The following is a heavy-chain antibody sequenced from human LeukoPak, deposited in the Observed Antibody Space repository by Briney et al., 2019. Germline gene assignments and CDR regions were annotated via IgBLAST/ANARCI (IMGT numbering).Heavy chain of an antibody. V-gene: IGHV4-31*03. Sequence: PSETLSLTCTVSGDSISGGDYFWSWVRQHPGKVLEWIGCIHYSGFMYYNPSLGSRVTISVDTSKTQFSLILSTVTAADTAVYYCARGGDNTKLDYWGQGTLVTVS. CDR1: GDSISGGDYF. CDR2: IHYSGFM. D-gene: IGHD3-10*01. CDR3: ARGGDNTKLDY. J-gene: IGHJ4*02.